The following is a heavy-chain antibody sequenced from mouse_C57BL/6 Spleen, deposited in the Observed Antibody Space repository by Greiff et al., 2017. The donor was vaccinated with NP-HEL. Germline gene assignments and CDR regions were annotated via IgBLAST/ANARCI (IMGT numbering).Heavy chain of an antibody. D-gene: IGHD2-5*01. CDR2: INPGSGGT. J-gene: IGHJ3*01. CDR1: GYAFTNYL. CDR3: ARSTIVTPCAY. Sequence: VKLQQSGAELVRPGTSVKVSCKASGYAFTNYLIEWVKQRPGQGLEWIGVINPGSGGTNYNEKFKGKATLTADKSSSTAYMQLSSLTSEDSAVYFCARSTIVTPCAYWGQGTLVTVSA. V-gene: IGHV1-54*01.